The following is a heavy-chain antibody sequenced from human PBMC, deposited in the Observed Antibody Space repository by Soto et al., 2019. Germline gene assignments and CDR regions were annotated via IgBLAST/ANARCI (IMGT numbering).Heavy chain of an antibody. V-gene: IGHV1-69*13. Sequence: AASVKVSCKASGYTFTSYGISWVRQAPGQGLEWMGGIIPIFGTANYAQKFQGRVTITADESTSTAYMELSSLRSEDTAVYYCASRADYYGSGSYDPFGYYYYYGMDVWGQGTTVTVSS. D-gene: IGHD3-10*01. CDR2: IIPIFGTA. CDR3: ASRADYYGSGSYDPFGYYYYYGMDV. J-gene: IGHJ6*02. CDR1: GYTFTSYG.